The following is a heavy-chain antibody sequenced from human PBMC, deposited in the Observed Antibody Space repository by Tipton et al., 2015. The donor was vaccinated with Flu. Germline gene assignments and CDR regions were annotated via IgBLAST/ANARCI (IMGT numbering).Heavy chain of an antibody. J-gene: IGHJ4*02. D-gene: IGHD2-2*01. CDR2: INPNSGGT. CDR3: ARDFHYCSSTSCLNGRYFDY. V-gene: IGHV1-2*02. Sequence: QVQLVQSGAEVKKPGASVKVSCKASGYTFTGYYMHWVRQAPGQGLEWMGWINPNSGGTNYAQKFQGRVTMTRDTSISTAYMELSRLRSDDTAVYYCARDFHYCSSTSCLNGRYFDYWGQGTLVTVSS. CDR1: GYTFTGYY.